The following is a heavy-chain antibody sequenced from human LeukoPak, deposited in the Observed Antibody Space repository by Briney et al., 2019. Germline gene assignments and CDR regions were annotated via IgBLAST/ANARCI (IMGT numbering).Heavy chain of an antibody. D-gene: IGHD3-9*01. V-gene: IGHV3-23*01. J-gene: IGHJ4*02. CDR3: AKDVRYFDWLIFDY. CDR2: ISGSGGST. Sequence: GGSLRLSYAASGFTFSSSAMSWVRQAPGKGLEWVSAISGSGGSTYYADSVKGRFTISRDNSKNTLYLQMNSLRAEDTAVYYCAKDVRYFDWLIFDYWGQGTLVTVSS. CDR1: GFTFSSSA.